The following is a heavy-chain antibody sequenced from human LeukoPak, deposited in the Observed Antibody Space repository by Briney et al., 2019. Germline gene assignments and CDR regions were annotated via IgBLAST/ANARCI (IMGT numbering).Heavy chain of an antibody. Sequence: GGSLRLSCAASGFNFNNYWMVWVRQIPGKGLQWVANTKEDGSEKNYVDSVKGRFTISRDNAKNSLYLQMNGLRVEDTAVYYCARDVWLPDYWGQGTLVTVTS. CDR2: TKEDGSEK. CDR3: ARDVWLPDY. J-gene: IGHJ4*02. V-gene: IGHV3-7*01. CDR1: GFNFNNYW. D-gene: IGHD3-16*01.